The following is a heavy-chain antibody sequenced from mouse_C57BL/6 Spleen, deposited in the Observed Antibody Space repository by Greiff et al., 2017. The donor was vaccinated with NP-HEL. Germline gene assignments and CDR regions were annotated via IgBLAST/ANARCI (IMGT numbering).Heavy chain of an antibody. D-gene: IGHD1-1*01. J-gene: IGHJ4*01. Sequence: LVESGAELVRPGTSVKVSCKASGYAFTNYLIEWVKQRPGQGLEWIGVINPGSGGTNYNEKFKGKATLTADKSSSTAYMQLSSLTSEDSAVYFCARGTVVPYYAMDYWGQGTSVTVSS. CDR2: INPGSGGT. CDR3: ARGTVVPYYAMDY. V-gene: IGHV1-54*01. CDR1: GYAFTNYL.